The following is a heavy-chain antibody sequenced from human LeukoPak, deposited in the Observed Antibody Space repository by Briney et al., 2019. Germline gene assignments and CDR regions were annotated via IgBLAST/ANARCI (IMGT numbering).Heavy chain of an antibody. V-gene: IGHV3-49*03. D-gene: IGHD3-22*01. CDR3: TRDDYYDSSGKYDY. CDR1: GFTFGGYA. Sequence: GGSLRLSCTASGFTFGGYAMSWFRQAPGKGLEWVGFIRSKAYGGTTEYAASVKGRFTISRDDSKSIAYLQMNSLKTEDTAVYYCTRDDYYDSSGKYDYWGQGTLVTVSS. CDR2: IRSKAYGGTT. J-gene: IGHJ4*02.